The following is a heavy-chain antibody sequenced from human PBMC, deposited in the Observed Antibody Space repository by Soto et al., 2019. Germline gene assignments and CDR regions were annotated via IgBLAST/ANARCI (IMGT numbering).Heavy chain of an antibody. V-gene: IGHV3-33*01. Sequence: GGSLRLSXAASGFTFSSYGMHWVRQAPGKGLEWVAVIWYDGSNKYYADSVKGRFTISRDNSKNTLYLQMNSLRAEDTAVYYCARDLSVAPFDYWGQGTLVTVSS. D-gene: IGHD2-15*01. CDR2: IWYDGSNK. CDR1: GFTFSSYG. CDR3: ARDLSVAPFDY. J-gene: IGHJ4*02.